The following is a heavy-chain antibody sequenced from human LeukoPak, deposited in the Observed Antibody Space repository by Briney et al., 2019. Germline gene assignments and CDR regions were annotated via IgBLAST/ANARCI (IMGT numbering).Heavy chain of an antibody. V-gene: IGHV1-18*01. CDR1: GYRFTSYG. D-gene: IGHD5-18*01. Sequence: ASVKVSCKASGYRFTSYGISWVRQAPGQGREWMGWISAYNGNTNYAQNLQGRVTMTTDTLTSTAYMDLRSLRSDDTAVYYCARDRHTAMVRPTDFDYWGQGTLVTVSS. J-gene: IGHJ4*02. CDR3: ARDRHTAMVRPTDFDY. CDR2: ISAYNGNT.